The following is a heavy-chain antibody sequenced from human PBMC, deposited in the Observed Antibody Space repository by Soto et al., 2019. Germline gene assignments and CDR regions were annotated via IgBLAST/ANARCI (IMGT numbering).Heavy chain of an antibody. D-gene: IGHD3-3*01. V-gene: IGHV3-23*01. CDR1: GLTFSSYA. J-gene: IGHJ6*03. CDR3: ASAVFGVVRYYYYYYMDV. CDR2: ISGSGGST. Sequence: GGSLRLSCAASGLTFSSYATSWVRQAPGKGLEWVSAISGSGGSTYYADSVKGRFTISRDNSKNTLYLQMNSLRAEDTAVYYCASAVFGVVRYYYYYYMDVWGKGTTVTVSS.